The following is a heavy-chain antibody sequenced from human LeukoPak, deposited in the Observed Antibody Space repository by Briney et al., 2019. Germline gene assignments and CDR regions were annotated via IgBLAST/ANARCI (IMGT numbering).Heavy chain of an antibody. J-gene: IGHJ4*02. CDR1: GGSISSYY. D-gene: IGHD2-15*01. V-gene: IGHV3-11*06. CDR2: ISSSSSYT. Sequence: LSLTCTVSGGSISSYYMSWIRQAPGKGLEWVSYISSSSSYTNYADSVKGRFTISRDNAKNSLYLQMNSLRAEDTAVYYCAREASYCSGGSCYTDYWGQGTLVTVSS. CDR3: AREASYCSGGSCYTDY.